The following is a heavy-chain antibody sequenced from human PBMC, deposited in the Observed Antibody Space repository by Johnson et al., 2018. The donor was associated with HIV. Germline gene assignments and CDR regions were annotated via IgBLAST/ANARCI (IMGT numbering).Heavy chain of an antibody. J-gene: IGHJ3*02. CDR3: TTDPWGSDAFDI. V-gene: IGHV3-15*01. D-gene: IGHD7-27*01. CDR2: IKSKTDGGTT. CDR1: GFTFSNAW. Sequence: MQLVESEGGLVKPGGSLRLSCAASGFTFSNAWMSWVRQAPGKGLEWVGRIKSKTDGGTTDYAAPVKGRFTISRDDSKNTLYLQMNSLKTEDTAVYYCTTDPWGSDAFDIWGQGTMVTVSS.